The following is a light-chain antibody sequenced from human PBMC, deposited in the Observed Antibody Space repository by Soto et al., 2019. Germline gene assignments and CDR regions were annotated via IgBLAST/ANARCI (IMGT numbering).Light chain of an antibody. Sequence: EIVLTQSPATLSLSPGERATLSCRASQSVSSYLAWYQQKPGQAPRLLIYDASNRATGIPARFSGSGSGTDVTLTISSQEPEDFAVYYCQQRSNWPLTFGGGTKVEIK. V-gene: IGKV3-11*01. CDR3: QQRSNWPLT. J-gene: IGKJ4*01. CDR2: DAS. CDR1: QSVSSY.